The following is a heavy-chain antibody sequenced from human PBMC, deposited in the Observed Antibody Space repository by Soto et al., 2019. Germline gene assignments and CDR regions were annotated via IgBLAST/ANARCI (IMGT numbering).Heavy chain of an antibody. CDR3: ARNPSTINKLIGVWFDP. V-gene: IGHV1-69*01. J-gene: IGHJ5*02. CDR1: GDTFGRFT. Sequence: QIRLVQSGAEVQKPGSSVRVSCKASGDTFGRFTINWVRQAPGQGLEWMGGIKPISDITNYAQWFQGRVTVTADASTSTVYPELSSLRSEDTAMYYCARNPSTINKLIGVWFDPWCQGTLVTVSS. CDR2: IKPISDIT. D-gene: IGHD4-4*01.